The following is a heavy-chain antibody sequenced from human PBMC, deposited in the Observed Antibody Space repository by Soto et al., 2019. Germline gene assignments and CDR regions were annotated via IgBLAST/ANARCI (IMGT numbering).Heavy chain of an antibody. CDR2: IYYSGRT. J-gene: IGHJ4*02. V-gene: IGHV4-59*01. D-gene: IGHD4-17*01. Sequence: QVQLQESGPGLVKPSETLSLTCTVSGGSIRDYFWTWIRQPPGKGLEWIGYIYYSGRTNYNPSLKSRVSISVDTSKNHFSLQLSSVTAADTAVYYCARVGGDDFGDSGGFDYWGQGTLVTVSS. CDR1: GGSIRDYF. CDR3: ARVGGDDFGDSGGFDY.